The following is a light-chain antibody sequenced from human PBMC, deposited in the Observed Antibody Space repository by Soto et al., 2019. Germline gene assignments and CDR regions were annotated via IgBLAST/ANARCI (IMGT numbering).Light chain of an antibody. CDR1: QSVSNNY. CDR2: GAS. Sequence: EIVITHYPATLSVSPVQRATLSCMASQSVSNNYLAWYQQKPGQAPRLLIYGASNRATGIPDRFSGSGSGTDFTLTISRLEPEDFAVYYCQPYGSSGTFGQGTKVDI. CDR3: QPYGSSGT. J-gene: IGKJ1*01. V-gene: IGKV3-20*01.